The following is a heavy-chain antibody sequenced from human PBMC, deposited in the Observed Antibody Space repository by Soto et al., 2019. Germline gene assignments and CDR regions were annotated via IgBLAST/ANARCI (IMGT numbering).Heavy chain of an antibody. CDR2: ISSSSSYI. D-gene: IGHD6-19*01. CDR1: GFTFSSYS. Sequence: EVQLVESGGGLVKPGGSLRLSCAASGFTFSSYSMNWVRQAPGKGLEWVSSISSSSSYIYYADSVKGRFTISRDNAKNSLYVQMNSLRAEDTAVYYCARETAVAGGDWFDPWGQGTLVTVSS. J-gene: IGHJ5*02. V-gene: IGHV3-21*01. CDR3: ARETAVAGGDWFDP.